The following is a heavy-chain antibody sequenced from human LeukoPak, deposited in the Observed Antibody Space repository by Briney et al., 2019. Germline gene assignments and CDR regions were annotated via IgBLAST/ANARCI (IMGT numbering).Heavy chain of an antibody. CDR3: ATLDYYDNSGGEDVFDI. Sequence: QPGGSLRLSCAASGFTFSNHGMNWVRQAPGKGLEWVSGISPSGDITYYADSVKGRFTISRDNSKNTLYLQMNSLRVEDTAVYYCATLDYYDNSGGEDVFDIWGQGTMVTVSS. CDR2: ISPSGDIT. CDR1: GFTFSNHG. V-gene: IGHV3-23*01. D-gene: IGHD3-22*01. J-gene: IGHJ3*02.